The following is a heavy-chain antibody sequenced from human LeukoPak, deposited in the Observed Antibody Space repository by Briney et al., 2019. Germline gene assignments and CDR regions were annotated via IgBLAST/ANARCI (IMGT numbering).Heavy chain of an antibody. D-gene: IGHD2-15*01. Sequence: GGSLRLSCAASGFTFSSYAMSWVRQAPGKGLEWVSAISGSDGSTYYADSVKGRFTISRDNSKNTLYLQMNSLRAEDTAVYYCAKTRRYCSGGSCYWVDFVYWGQGTLVTVSS. CDR2: ISGSDGST. V-gene: IGHV3-23*01. CDR1: GFTFSSYA. J-gene: IGHJ4*02. CDR3: AKTRRYCSGGSCYWVDFVY.